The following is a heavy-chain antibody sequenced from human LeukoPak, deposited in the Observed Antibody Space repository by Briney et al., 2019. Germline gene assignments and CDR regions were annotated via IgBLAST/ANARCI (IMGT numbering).Heavy chain of an antibody. D-gene: IGHD6-13*01. V-gene: IGHV4-34*01. CDR3: AVIIAAADWFDP. CDR1: GGSFSGYY. J-gene: IGHJ5*02. Sequence: SETLSLTCAVYGGSFSGYYWSWIRQPPGKGLEWIGEINHSGSTNYNPSLKSRVTISVDTSKNQFPLKLSSVTAADTAVYYCAVIIAAADWFDPWGQGTLVTVSS. CDR2: INHSGST.